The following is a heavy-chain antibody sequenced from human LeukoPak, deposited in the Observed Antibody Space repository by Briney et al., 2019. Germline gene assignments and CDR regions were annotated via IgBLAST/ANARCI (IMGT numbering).Heavy chain of an antibody. J-gene: IGHJ3*02. Sequence: GASVKVSCKASGYTFTSYHMHWVRQAPGQGLEWMGIINPSGGSTSYAQKFQGRVTMTRDTSTSTVYMELSSLRSEDTAVYYCARGGGDYDFWSGYYSGQDAFDIWGQGTMVTVSS. CDR2: INPSGGST. CDR3: ARGGGDYDFWSGYYSGQDAFDI. V-gene: IGHV1-46*01. CDR1: GYTFTSYH. D-gene: IGHD3-3*01.